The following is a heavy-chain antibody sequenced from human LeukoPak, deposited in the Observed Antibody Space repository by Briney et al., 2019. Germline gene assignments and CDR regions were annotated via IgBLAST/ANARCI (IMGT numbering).Heavy chain of an antibody. CDR1: GGTFSSYA. CDR2: IIPIFGTA. D-gene: IGHD3-10*01. Sequence: ASVKVSCKASGGTFSSYAISWVRQAPGQGLEWMGGIIPIFGTANYAQKFQGRVTITADESTSTAYMELSSLRSEDTAVYYCARGLRAGSYYNVFDYWGQGTLVTVSS. CDR3: ARGLRAGSYYNVFDY. J-gene: IGHJ4*02. V-gene: IGHV1-69*13.